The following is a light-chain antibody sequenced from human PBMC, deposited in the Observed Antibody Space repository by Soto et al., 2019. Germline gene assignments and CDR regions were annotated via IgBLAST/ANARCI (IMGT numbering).Light chain of an antibody. CDR3: HQYGSSPPWT. J-gene: IGKJ1*01. CDR2: GSS. CDR1: QSVAGHY. V-gene: IGKV3-20*01. Sequence: EIVLTQSPGTLSLSPGERATLSCSASQSVAGHYLAWYQQKPGQAPRLLISGSSRRATGIPDRFSGVGSGTDFTLTVSRLEHEDFAVYYCHQYGSSPPWTVGQGTKVEIK.